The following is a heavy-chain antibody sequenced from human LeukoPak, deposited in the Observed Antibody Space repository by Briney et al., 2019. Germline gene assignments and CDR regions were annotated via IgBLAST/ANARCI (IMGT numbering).Heavy chain of an antibody. V-gene: IGHV3-74*01. CDR1: GFTFSDYW. Sequence: GGSLRLSCAASGFTFSDYWMHWVRQAPGKGLVWVSRISSDGSRVTYADSVKGRFTISRDNAKNTLYLQMNSLRAEDTAVYYCARVEETATTAAIIRKYSYYYYYMDVWGKGNTVTVSS. D-gene: IGHD4-11*01. J-gene: IGHJ6*03. CDR2: ISSDGSRV. CDR3: ARVEETATTAAIIRKYSYYYYYMDV.